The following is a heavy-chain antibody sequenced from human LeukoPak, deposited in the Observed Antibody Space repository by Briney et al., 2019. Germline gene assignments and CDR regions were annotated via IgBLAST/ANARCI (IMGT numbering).Heavy chain of an antibody. Sequence: SGTLSLTCAVSGGSISSSNWWSWVRPPPGKGLEWIGEIYHSGSTNYNPSLKSRVTISVDKSKNQFSLKLSSVTAADTAVYYCARGQSYDILTANWFDPWGQGTLVTVSS. CDR3: ARGQSYDILTANWFDP. J-gene: IGHJ5*02. CDR2: IYHSGST. D-gene: IGHD3-9*01. V-gene: IGHV4-4*02. CDR1: GGSISSSNW.